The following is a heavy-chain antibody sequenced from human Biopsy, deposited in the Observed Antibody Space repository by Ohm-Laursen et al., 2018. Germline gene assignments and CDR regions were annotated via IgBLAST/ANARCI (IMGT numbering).Heavy chain of an antibody. D-gene: IGHD1-26*01. Sequence: SETLPLTCPVSSGSIGSFFWSWIRQPPGKGLEWIGYIYYSGSTNYNPSLRSRVTISVDRSKNQFSLELSSVTAADTAVYYCARVGAGAPSIDYFDYWGQGALVTVSS. J-gene: IGHJ4*02. CDR3: ARVGAGAPSIDYFDY. V-gene: IGHV4-59*01. CDR1: SGSIGSFF. CDR2: IYYSGST.